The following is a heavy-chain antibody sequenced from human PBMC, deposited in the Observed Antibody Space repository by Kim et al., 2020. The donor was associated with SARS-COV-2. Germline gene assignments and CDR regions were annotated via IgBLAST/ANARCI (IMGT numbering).Heavy chain of an antibody. V-gene: IGHV5-51*01. J-gene: IGHJ4*02. CDR3: ARHMRRSGWYSDY. D-gene: IGHD6-19*01. Sequence: YSPSFQGQVTISADKSISTAYLQWSSLKASDTAMYYCARHMRRSGWYSDYWGQGTLVTVSS.